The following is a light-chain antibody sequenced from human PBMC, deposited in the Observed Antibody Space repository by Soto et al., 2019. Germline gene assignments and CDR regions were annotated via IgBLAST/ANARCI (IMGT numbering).Light chain of an antibody. V-gene: IGLV1-40*01. Sequence: QSVLTQPPSVSGAPGQRVTISCTGSSSNIGAVYDVHWYQHLPGTAPKVLFYGNSNRPSGVPDRFSGSKSGTSASLAITGLRAEDEAEYYCQSYDSSLSVGVFGGGTQLTVL. CDR2: GNS. CDR1: SSNIGAVYD. CDR3: QSYDSSLSVGV. J-gene: IGLJ3*02.